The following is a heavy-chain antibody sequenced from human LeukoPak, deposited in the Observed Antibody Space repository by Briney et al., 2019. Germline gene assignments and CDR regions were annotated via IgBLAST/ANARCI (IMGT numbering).Heavy chain of an antibody. J-gene: IGHJ4*02. D-gene: IGHD3-22*01. CDR3: ARGLPYYYDSSGYSDY. V-gene: IGHV1-46*01. CDR1: GYTFTSYG. Sequence: GASVKVSCKASGYTFTSYGISWVRQAPGQGLEWMGIINPSGGSTSYAQKFQGRVTMTRDTSTSTVYMELSSLRSEDTAVYYCARGLPYYYDSSGYSDYWGQGTLVTVSS. CDR2: INPSGGST.